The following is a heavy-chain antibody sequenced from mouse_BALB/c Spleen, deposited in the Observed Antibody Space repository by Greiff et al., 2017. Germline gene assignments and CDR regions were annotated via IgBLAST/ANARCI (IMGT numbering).Heavy chain of an antibody. CDR2: IWAGGST. J-gene: IGHJ3*01. CDR3: AREEGLRQAWFAY. D-gene: IGHD2-2*01. V-gene: IGHV2-9*02. Sequence: VQGVESGPGLVAPSQSLSITCTVSGFSLTSYGVHWVRQPPGKGLEWLGVIWAGGSTNYNSALMSRLSISKDNSKSQVFLKMNSLQTDDTAMYYCAREEGLRQAWFAYWGQGTLVTVAA. CDR1: GFSLTSYG.